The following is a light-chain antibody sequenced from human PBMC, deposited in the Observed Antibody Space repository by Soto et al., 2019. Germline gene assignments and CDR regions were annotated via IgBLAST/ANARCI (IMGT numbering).Light chain of an antibody. CDR1: SGHSSYA. CDR3: QTWGTGIPHVV. Sequence: QFVLTQSPSASASLGASVKLTCTLSSGHSSYAIAWHQQQPEKGPRYLMKLNSDGSHSKGDGIPDRVSGSSSGAERYLTISSLQSEDEADYYCQTWGTGIPHVVFGGGTKLTVL. J-gene: IGLJ2*01. CDR2: LNSDGSH. V-gene: IGLV4-69*01.